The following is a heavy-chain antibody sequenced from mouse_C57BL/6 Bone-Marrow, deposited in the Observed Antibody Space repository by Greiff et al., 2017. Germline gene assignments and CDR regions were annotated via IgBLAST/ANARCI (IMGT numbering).Heavy chain of an antibody. CDR1: GYSFTDYN. Sequence: VQLQQSGPELVKPGASVKISCKATGYSFTDYNMKWVKQSNGKSLEWIGVINPNYGSTSYNQKFKGKATLTVEPSSSTAYMQLNSLTSEDSAIYYCARGYDYDYAKANWDQGKSVSVSS. D-gene: IGHD2-4*01. V-gene: IGHV1-39*01. CDR3: ARGYDYDYAKAN. CDR2: INPNYGST. J-gene: IGHJ4*01.